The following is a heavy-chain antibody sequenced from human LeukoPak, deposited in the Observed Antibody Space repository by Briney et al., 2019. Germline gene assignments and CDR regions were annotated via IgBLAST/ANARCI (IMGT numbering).Heavy chain of an antibody. Sequence: GSLRLSCAASGFTFSSYWMSWVRQAPGKGLEWVGRIKSKTDGGTTDYAAPVKGRFTISRDDSKNTLYLQMNSLKTEDTAVYYCTTAGGGKGAAFDIWGQGTMVTVSS. CDR3: TTAGGGKGAAFDI. V-gene: IGHV3-15*01. CDR1: GFTFSSYW. CDR2: IKSKTDGGTT. J-gene: IGHJ3*02. D-gene: IGHD4-23*01.